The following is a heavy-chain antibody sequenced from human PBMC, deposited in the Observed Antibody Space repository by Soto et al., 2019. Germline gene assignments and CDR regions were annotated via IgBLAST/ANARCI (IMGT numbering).Heavy chain of an antibody. CDR3: ARGVTVFGLVSRFWFDP. CDR2: ISAYNGNT. D-gene: IGHD3-3*01. Sequence: ASVKVSCKASGYTFTSYGISWVRQAPGQGLEWIGWISAYNGNTNYAQKLQGRVTMTTDTSTSTAYMELRSLRSDDTAVYFCARGVTVFGLVSRFWFDPWGQGTVVTVSS. V-gene: IGHV1-18*01. J-gene: IGHJ5*02. CDR1: GYTFTSYG.